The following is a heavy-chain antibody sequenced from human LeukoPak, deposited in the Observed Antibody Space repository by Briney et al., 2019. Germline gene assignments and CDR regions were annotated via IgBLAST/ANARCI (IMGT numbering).Heavy chain of an antibody. J-gene: IGHJ4*02. Sequence: ASVKVSGKASGYTFTGYYMHWVRQAPGQGLEWMGWINPNSGGTNYAQKFQGRVTMTRDTSISTAYMELSRLRSDDTAVYYCARIFFSSGWYFSFDYWGQGTLVTVSS. V-gene: IGHV1-2*02. CDR1: GYTFTGYY. CDR3: ARIFFSSGWYFSFDY. D-gene: IGHD6-19*01. CDR2: INPNSGGT.